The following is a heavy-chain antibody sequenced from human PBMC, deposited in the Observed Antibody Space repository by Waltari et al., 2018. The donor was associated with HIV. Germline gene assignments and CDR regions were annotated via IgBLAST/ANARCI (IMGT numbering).Heavy chain of an antibody. CDR1: GYSCTSHG. CDR3: ARGIPSSSGWSVSDY. J-gene: IGHJ4*02. V-gene: IGHV1-18*01. CDR2: ISAYNGNT. Sequence: QVKLVHSGAAGRKPGASVKVSSKPAGYSCTSHGICWVRQAPGQGLEWMGWISAYNGNTHYAQKLQGRVTMTTDTSTSTAYMELRSLRSDDTAVYYCARGIPSSSGWSVSDYWGQGTLVTVSS. D-gene: IGHD6-19*01.